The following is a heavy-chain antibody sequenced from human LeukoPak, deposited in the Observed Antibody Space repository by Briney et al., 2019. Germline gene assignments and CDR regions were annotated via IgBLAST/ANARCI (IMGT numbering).Heavy chain of an antibody. Sequence: SETLSLTCTVSGGSISCGGYYWSWIRQDPGKGVEWIGYIYYSWSIYYHPSLKSRVTISVDTSKNQFSLKLSSVTAADPAVYYCAVGYCSSTSCYSFDYWGQGTLVTVSS. CDR1: GGSISCGGYY. J-gene: IGHJ4*02. CDR2: IYYSWSI. CDR3: AVGYCSSTSCYSFDY. D-gene: IGHD2-2*02. V-gene: IGHV4-31*03.